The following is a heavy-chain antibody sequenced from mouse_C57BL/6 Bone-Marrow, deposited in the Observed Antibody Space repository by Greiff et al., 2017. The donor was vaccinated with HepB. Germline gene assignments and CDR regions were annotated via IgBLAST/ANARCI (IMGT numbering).Heavy chain of an antibody. CDR3: ARSNWDSLDY. D-gene: IGHD4-1*02. CDR1: GFTFTDYY. J-gene: IGHJ2*01. CDR2: IRNKANGYTT. Sequence: EVQLVESGGGLVQPGGSLSLSCAASGFTFTDYYMSWVRQPPGKALEWLGFIRNKANGYTTEYSASVKGRFTISRDNSQSILYLQMNALRAEDSATYYCARSNWDSLDYWVQGTTLTVSS. V-gene: IGHV7-3*01.